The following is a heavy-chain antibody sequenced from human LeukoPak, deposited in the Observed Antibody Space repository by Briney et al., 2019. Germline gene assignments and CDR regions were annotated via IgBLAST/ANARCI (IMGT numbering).Heavy chain of an antibody. Sequence: GGSLRLSCAASGFTFISYWMSWVRQAPGKGLEWVANIKQDGSEKYYVDSVKGRITISRDNAKNSLYLQMNSLRAEDTAVYYCATRIVGTPDYLDYWGQGSLVTVSS. CDR2: IKQDGSEK. J-gene: IGHJ4*02. CDR3: ATRIVGTPDYLDY. V-gene: IGHV3-7*01. D-gene: IGHD1-26*01. CDR1: GFTFISYW.